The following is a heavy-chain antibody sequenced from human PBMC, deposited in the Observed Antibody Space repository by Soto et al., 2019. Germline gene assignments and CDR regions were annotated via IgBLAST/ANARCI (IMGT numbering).Heavy chain of an antibody. D-gene: IGHD4-17*01. CDR3: AKRVYGGYVWFDY. CDR2: ISGDAGST. J-gene: IGHJ4*02. V-gene: IGHV3-23*01. Sequence: EVQLLESGGGLVQPGGSLRLSCAASGFSFSDYAMSWVRQAPGKGLEWVSIISGDAGSTKYADSVKGRFTISRVNSKNTVYLQMNSLRAEDTAVEYCAKRVYGGYVWFDYWGQGTLVTVSS. CDR1: GFSFSDYA.